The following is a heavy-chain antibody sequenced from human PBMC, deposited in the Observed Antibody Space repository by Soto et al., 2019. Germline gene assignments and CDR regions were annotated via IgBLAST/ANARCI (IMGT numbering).Heavy chain of an antibody. Sequence: QITLKESGPTLVKPTQTLTLTCTFSGFSLSTSGVGVGWIRQPPGKALEWLALIYWDDDKRYSPSLKSRLTITTDTSKNQVVLTMTNMDPVDTATYYCAHSGIGYSRPYNWFDPWGQGTLVTVSS. CDR3: AHSGIGYSRPYNWFDP. CDR2: IYWDDDK. CDR1: GFSLSTSGVG. J-gene: IGHJ5*02. V-gene: IGHV2-5*02. D-gene: IGHD6-13*01.